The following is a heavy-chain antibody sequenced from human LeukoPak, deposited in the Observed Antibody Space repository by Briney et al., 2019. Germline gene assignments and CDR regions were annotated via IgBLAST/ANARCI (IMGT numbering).Heavy chain of an antibody. D-gene: IGHD6-19*01. CDR3: TIDLMTGFSSGWHFAY. V-gene: IGHV3-23*01. CDR2: SSGDEDSI. Sequence: GSLRLSCAASGLTFKNFAMSWVRQAPGKGLEWLAVSSGDEDSIHYADSVRGHFVIPTDNSENPSYLHMHSLRAEDTAVYYCTIDLMTGFSSGWHFAYWGQGTLVTVSS. J-gene: IGHJ4*02. CDR1: GLTFKNFA.